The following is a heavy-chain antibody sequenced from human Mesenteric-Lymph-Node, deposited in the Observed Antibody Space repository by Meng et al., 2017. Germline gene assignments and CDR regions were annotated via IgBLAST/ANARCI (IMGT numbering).Heavy chain of an antibody. Sequence: GGSLRLSCAASGFTFSSHGMHWVRQAPGKGLEWVAVISYDGSNKYYADSVKGRFTISRDNSKNTLYLQMNSLRAEDTAEYYCAKSEMVAGRGYFDLWGQGTLVTVSS. D-gene: IGHD6-19*01. V-gene: IGHV3-30*19. CDR2: ISYDGSNK. CDR1: GFTFSSHG. CDR3: AKSEMVAGRGYFDL. J-gene: IGHJ4*02.